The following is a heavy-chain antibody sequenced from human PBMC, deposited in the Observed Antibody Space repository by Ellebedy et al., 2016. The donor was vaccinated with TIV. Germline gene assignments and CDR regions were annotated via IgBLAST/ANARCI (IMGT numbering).Heavy chain of an antibody. CDR2: IKTDGSET. CDR1: GFTVSSTY. D-gene: IGHD3-3*01. Sequence: GESLKISCAASGFTVSSTYMTWVRQAPGKGLEWVAHIKTDGSETYYVDSVKGRFTISRENAKNALFLQMDGLRVDDSAVYYCVGFGVFNLWGQGAPVTVSS. CDR3: VGFGVFNL. V-gene: IGHV3-7*01. J-gene: IGHJ5*02.